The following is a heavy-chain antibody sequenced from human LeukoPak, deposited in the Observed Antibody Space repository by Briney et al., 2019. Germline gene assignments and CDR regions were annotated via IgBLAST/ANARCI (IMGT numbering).Heavy chain of an antibody. CDR3: ARDRGVYDSSDYYYYYYMDV. J-gene: IGHJ6*03. Sequence: SVKVSCXASGYTFTSYGIGWVRQAHGQGLEWMAGIIPIFGTANYAQKFQGRVTITADESTSTAYMELSSLRSEDTAVYYCARDRGVYDSSDYYYYYYMDVWGKGTTVTVSS. D-gene: IGHD3-22*01. CDR1: GYTFTSYG. V-gene: IGHV1-69*13. CDR2: IIPIFGTA.